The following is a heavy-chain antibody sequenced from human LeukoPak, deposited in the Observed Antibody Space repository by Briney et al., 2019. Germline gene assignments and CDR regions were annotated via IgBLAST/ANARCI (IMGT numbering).Heavy chain of an antibody. J-gene: IGHJ4*02. CDR3: ASRSSSRSSSWYSPPGY. V-gene: IGHV4-34*01. CDR1: GGSFSGYY. D-gene: IGHD6-13*01. CDR2: INHSGST. Sequence: SETLSLTCAVYGGSFSGYYWSWIRQPPGKGLEWIGEINHSGSTNYNPSLKSRVTISVDTSKNQFSLKLSSVTAADTVVYYCASRSSSRSSSWYSPPGYWGQGTLITVSS.